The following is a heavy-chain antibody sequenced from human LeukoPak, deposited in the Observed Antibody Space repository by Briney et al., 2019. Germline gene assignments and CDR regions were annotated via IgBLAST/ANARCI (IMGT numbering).Heavy chain of an antibody. V-gene: IGHV4-38-2*01. J-gene: IGHJ4*02. D-gene: IGHD6-19*01. Sequence: PSETLSLTCAVSGYSISSGYHWGWIRQPPGKGLEWIGSIYHSGSTYYNPSLKSRVTISVDTSKNQFSLKLSSVTAADTAVYYCARHDSSGWYDDYFDYWGQGTLVTVSS. CDR1: GYSISSGYH. CDR3: ARHDSSGWYDDYFDY. CDR2: IYHSGST.